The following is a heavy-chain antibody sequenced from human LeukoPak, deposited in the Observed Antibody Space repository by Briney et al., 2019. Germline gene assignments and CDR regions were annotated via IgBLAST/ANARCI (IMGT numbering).Heavy chain of an antibody. CDR2: ISSSGSTI. J-gene: IGHJ4*02. CDR1: GFTFSSYE. D-gene: IGHD5-12*01. CDR3: ARDTHSGSDYTLDDY. V-gene: IGHV3-48*03. Sequence: PGGSLRLSRAASGFTFSSYEMNWVRQAPGKGLEWVSYISSSGSTIYYADSVKGRFTISRDNAKNSLYLQMNSLRAEDTAVYYCARDTHSGSDYTLDDYWGQGTLVTVSS.